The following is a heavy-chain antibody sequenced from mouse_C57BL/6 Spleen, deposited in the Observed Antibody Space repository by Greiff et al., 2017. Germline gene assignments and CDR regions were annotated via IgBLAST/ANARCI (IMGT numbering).Heavy chain of an antibody. V-gene: IGHV14-4*01. D-gene: IGHD1-1*01. CDR1: GFNIKDDY. Sequence: VQLKESGAELVRPGASVKLSCTASGFNIKDDYMHWVKQRPEQGLEWIGWIDPENGDTEYASKFQGKATITADTSSNTAYLQLSSLTSEDTAVYYCSSGSYYGSSRYFDVWGTGTTVTVSA. J-gene: IGHJ1*03. CDR3: SSGSYYGSSRYFDV. CDR2: IDPENGDT.